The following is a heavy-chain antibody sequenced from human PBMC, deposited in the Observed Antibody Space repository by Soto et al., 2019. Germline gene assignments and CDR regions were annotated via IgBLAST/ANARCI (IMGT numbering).Heavy chain of an antibody. CDR2: MNPNNGNT. CDR1: GYTFTSYD. Sequence: GASVKVSCKASGYTFTSYDISWVRQATGQGLEWMGWMNPNNGNTDYAPKFQGRVTMTMNTSIGTAYMELSSLRSEDTAVYYCARSPRNYYALGSYSYFRHWGQGXLVTVYS. D-gene: IGHD3-10*01. J-gene: IGHJ1*01. CDR3: ARSPRNYYALGSYSYFRH. V-gene: IGHV1-8*01.